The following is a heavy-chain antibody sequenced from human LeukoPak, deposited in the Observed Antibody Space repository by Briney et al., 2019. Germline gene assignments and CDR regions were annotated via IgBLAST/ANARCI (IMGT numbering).Heavy chain of an antibody. CDR3: ARREDSGWYRFDY. D-gene: IGHD6-19*01. J-gene: IGHJ4*02. V-gene: IGHV4-30-2*01. CDR1: GGSISSGGYS. CDR2: IYHSGST. Sequence: PSQTLSLTCAVSGGSISSGGYSWSWIRQPPGKGLEWIGYIYHSGSTYYNPSLKSRVTISLDTSKNQFSLKLSSVTAADTAVYYCARREDSGWYRFDYWGQGTLVTVSS.